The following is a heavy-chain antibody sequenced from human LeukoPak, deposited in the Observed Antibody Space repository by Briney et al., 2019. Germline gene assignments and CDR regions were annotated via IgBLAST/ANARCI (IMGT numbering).Heavy chain of an antibody. J-gene: IGHJ4*02. CDR1: GFTFTSYA. CDR3: AKGMVGRIAVAGPRPYYFDY. V-gene: IGHV3-23*01. CDR2: ISGSGGST. Sequence: GGSLRLSCAASGFTFTSYAMSWVRQAPGKGLEWVSAISGSGGSTYYADSVKGRFTISRDSSKNTLYLQQNSLRAEDTAVYYCAKGMVGRIAVAGPRPYYFDYWGQGTLVTVSS. D-gene: IGHD6-19*01.